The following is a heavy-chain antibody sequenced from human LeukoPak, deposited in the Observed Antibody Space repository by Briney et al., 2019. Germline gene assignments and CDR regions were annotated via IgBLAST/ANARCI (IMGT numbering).Heavy chain of an antibody. CDR2: ISGSGGST. V-gene: IGHV3-23*01. Sequence: PGGSLRLSCAASGFTFSSYAMSWVRQAPGKGLEWVSGISGSGGSTYYADSVKGRFTISRDNSKNTLYLQTNSLRAEDTAVYYCTSSSVFDYWGQGTLVTVSS. CDR3: TSSSVFDY. D-gene: IGHD3-22*01. CDR1: GFTFSSYA. J-gene: IGHJ4*02.